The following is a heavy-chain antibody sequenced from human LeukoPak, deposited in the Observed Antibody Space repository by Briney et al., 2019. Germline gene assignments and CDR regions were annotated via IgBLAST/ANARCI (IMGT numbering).Heavy chain of an antibody. V-gene: IGHV3-64D*06. CDR2: ISSNGGST. D-gene: IGHD2-2*02. Sequence: GGSLRLSCAASGFTFSSYAMHWVRQAPGKALEYVSAISSNGGSTYYADSVKGRFTISRDNSKNTLYLQMSSLRAEDTAVYYCVKGGTIPGRPPGDWGQGTLVTVSS. CDR3: VKGGTIPGRPPGD. CDR1: GFTFSSYA. J-gene: IGHJ4*02.